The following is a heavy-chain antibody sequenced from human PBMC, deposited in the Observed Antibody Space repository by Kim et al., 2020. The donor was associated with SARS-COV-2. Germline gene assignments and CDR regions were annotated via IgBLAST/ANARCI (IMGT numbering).Heavy chain of an antibody. D-gene: IGHD3-10*01. CDR3: ARGYGSGSYPSAFDI. J-gene: IGHJ3*02. Sequence: QKFQGRVTITRDTSASTAYMELSSLRSEDTAVYYCARGYGSGSYPSAFDIWGQGTMVTVSS. V-gene: IGHV1-3*01.